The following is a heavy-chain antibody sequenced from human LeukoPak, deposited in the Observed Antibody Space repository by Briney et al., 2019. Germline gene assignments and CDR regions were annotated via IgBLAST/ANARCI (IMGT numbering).Heavy chain of an antibody. J-gene: IGHJ6*02. CDR2: INSDGSST. V-gene: IGHV3-74*01. CDR1: GFTFSSSW. D-gene: IGHD5-18*01. CDR3: ARDNPIQLWPNYYYYYGMDV. Sequence: SGGSLRLSCAASGFTFSSSWMHWVRQAPGKGLVWVSRINSDGSSTSYADSVKGRFTISRDNAKNTLYLQMNSLRAEDTAVYYCARDNPIQLWPNYYYYYGMDVWGQGTTVTVSS.